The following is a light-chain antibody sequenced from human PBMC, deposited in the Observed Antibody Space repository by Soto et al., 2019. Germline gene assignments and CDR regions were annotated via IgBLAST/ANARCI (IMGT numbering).Light chain of an antibody. J-gene: IGKJ2*01. CDR3: QQYNSYR. Sequence: DIQMTQSPSTLSASVGDRVTITCRASQSISSWLAWYQQKPGKAPKLLIYDASSLESGVPSRFSGSGSGTEFSLTISSLQPYDFATYYCQQYNSYRFGQGTKLEIK. V-gene: IGKV1-5*01. CDR2: DAS. CDR1: QSISSW.